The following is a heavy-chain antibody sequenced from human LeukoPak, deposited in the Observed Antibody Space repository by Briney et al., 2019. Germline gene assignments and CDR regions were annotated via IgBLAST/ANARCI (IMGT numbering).Heavy chain of an antibody. D-gene: IGHD6-19*01. CDR3: ARSGYRSGWAFDY. CDR1: GYTFTSYG. V-gene: IGHV1-18*01. CDR2: INPRTGDT. J-gene: IGHJ4*02. Sequence: ASVKVSCKASGYTFTSYGISWVRQAPGQGLEWMGWINPRTGDTEYPQSFQGRVTLTRDTSITTTYMDLTTLRLDDAAVYYCARSGYRSGWAFDYWGQGTLVTVSS.